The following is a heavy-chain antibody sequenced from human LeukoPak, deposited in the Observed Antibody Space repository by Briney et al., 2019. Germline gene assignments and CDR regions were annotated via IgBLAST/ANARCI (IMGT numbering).Heavy chain of an antibody. J-gene: IGHJ5*02. CDR3: ASSIAVASLGFDP. CDR2: IYYSGST. CDR1: GGSMSPYH. D-gene: IGHD6-19*01. V-gene: IGHV4-59*08. Sequence: PSETLSLTCTVSGGSMSPYHWSWIRQPPGKGLEWIGYIYYSGSTNYNPSLKSRVTISVDTSKNQFSLKLSSVTAADTAVYYCASSIAVASLGFDPWGQGTLVTVSS.